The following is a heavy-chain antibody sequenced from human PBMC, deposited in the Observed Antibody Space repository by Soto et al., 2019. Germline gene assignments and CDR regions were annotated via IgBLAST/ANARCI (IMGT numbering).Heavy chain of an antibody. J-gene: IGHJ4*02. V-gene: IGHV4-59*01. CDR2: IYNNGRT. CDR1: GGSISSSS. Sequence: PSETLSLTCTVSGGSISSSSWSWIRQPPGRGLEWIGHIYNNGRTDYNPSLKRRVTISVDTSKNHFSLKLSSVTPADTAVYYCARARFCTSTSCYHYFDFWGQGTLVTVSS. CDR3: ARARFCTSTSCYHYFDF. D-gene: IGHD2-2*01.